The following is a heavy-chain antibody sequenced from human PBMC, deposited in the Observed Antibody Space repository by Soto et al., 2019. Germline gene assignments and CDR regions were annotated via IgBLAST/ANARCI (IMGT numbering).Heavy chain of an antibody. CDR2: IWYDGSNK. J-gene: IGHJ6*01. V-gene: IGHV3-33*01. D-gene: IGHD2-21*01. Sequence: QVQLVESGGGVVQPGRSLRLSCAASGFTFSSYGMHWVRQAPGKGLEWVAVIWYDGSNKYYADSVKCRFTISRDNSKNSLYMQMNRLKDEETAVYDCAVSVDYYYGMDVWGRGTTVTVPS. CDR3: AVSVDYYYGMDV. CDR1: GFTFSSYG.